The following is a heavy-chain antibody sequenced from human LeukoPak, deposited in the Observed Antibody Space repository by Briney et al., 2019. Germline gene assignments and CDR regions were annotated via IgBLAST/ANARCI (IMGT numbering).Heavy chain of an antibody. CDR3: ASEHWVGSYYTDV. CDR1: GGSFSGYY. V-gene: IGHV4-34*01. D-gene: IGHD3-3*02. Sequence: SETLSLTCAVYGGSFSGYYWSWIRQPPGKGLEWIGEINHSGSTNYNPSLKSRVTISVDTSKNQFSLKLSSVTAADTAVYYCASEHWVGSYYTDVWGKGTTVTISS. J-gene: IGHJ6*03. CDR2: INHSGST.